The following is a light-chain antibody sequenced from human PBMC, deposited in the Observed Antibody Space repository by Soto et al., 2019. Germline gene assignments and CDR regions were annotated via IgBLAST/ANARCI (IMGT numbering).Light chain of an antibody. J-gene: IGKJ4*01. CDR2: DAS. CDR1: QSVSTC. CDR3: LQDNDYPLT. Sequence: DIQMTQSPSTLSASVGDTVTITCRASQSVSTCVAWYQQTPGKAPKLLIYDASSLESGVPSRFSGSGYGTDFTLTISSLQPEDFATYHCLQDNDYPLTFGGGTKVDI. V-gene: IGKV1-5*01.